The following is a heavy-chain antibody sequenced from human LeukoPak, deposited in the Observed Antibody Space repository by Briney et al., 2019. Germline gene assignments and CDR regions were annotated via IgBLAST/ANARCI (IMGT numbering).Heavy chain of an antibody. CDR1: GGSISSYY. Sequence: KPSETLSLTCTVSGGSISSYYWSWIRQPAGKGLEWIGRIYTSGSTNYNPSLKSRVTMSVDTSKNQFSLKLSSVTAADTAVYYCARDGVAAAGTNRYYYYGMDVWGQGTTVTVSS. J-gene: IGHJ6*02. CDR2: IYTSGST. D-gene: IGHD6-13*01. CDR3: ARDGVAAAGTNRYYYYGMDV. V-gene: IGHV4-4*07.